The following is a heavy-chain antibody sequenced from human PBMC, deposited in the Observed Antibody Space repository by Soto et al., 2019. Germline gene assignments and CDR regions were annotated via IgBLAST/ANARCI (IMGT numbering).Heavy chain of an antibody. J-gene: IGHJ3*02. V-gene: IGHV3-23*01. D-gene: IGHD3-16*01. CDR2: ISGSGGST. CDR3: AKGPYYDYIWGSSKDDAFDI. Sequence: GGSLRLSCAASGFTFSSYAMSWVRQAPGKGLEWVSAISGSGGSTYYADSVKGRFTISRDNSKNTLYLQMNSLRAEDTAVYYCAKGPYYDYIWGSSKDDAFDIWGQGTMVTVSS. CDR1: GFTFSSYA.